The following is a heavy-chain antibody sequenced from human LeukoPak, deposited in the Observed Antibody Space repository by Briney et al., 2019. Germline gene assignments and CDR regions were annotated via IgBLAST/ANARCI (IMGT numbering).Heavy chain of an antibody. V-gene: IGHV4-38-2*02. D-gene: IGHD6-13*01. CDR3: ARNLIPEQLVLNF. CDR2: FFLKGST. CDR1: GYSITSAYY. J-gene: IGHJ4*02. Sequence: SETLSLTCTVSGYSITSAYYWGWIRPPPGKGLEWIGSFFLKGSTYYNPSLKSRVTISVDTSKNQFSLNLESVTPEDTAVYYCARNLIPEQLVLNFWGQGTLVTVSS.